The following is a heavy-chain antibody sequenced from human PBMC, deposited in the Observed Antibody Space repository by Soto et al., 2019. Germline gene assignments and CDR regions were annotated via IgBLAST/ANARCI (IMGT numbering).Heavy chain of an antibody. CDR2: ISAYNGNT. V-gene: IGHV1-18*01. Sequence: PGASVKVSCKASGYTFTSYGISWVRQAPGQGLEWMGWISAYNGNTNYAQKLQGRVTMTTDTSTSTAYMELRSLRSDDTAVYYCARDPIYGGNSGAFDIWGQGTMVTVSS. CDR3: ARDPIYGGNSGAFDI. J-gene: IGHJ3*02. CDR1: GYTFTSYG. D-gene: IGHD4-17*01.